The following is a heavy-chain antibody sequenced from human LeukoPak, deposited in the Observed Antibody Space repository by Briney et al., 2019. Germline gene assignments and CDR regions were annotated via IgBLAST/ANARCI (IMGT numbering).Heavy chain of an antibody. V-gene: IGHV4-4*07. D-gene: IGHD1-26*01. CDR1: GGSISGYN. CDR2: IYLSETT. J-gene: IGHJ5*02. CDR3: AREDIVGATKWFDP. Sequence: SETLSLTCTVSGGSISGYNWNWIRQPAGKGLEWIGRIYLSETTNYNPSLKSRVTMSVATSKNQFSLKLRSVTAADTAVYYCAREDIVGATKWFDPWGQGTLVTVSS.